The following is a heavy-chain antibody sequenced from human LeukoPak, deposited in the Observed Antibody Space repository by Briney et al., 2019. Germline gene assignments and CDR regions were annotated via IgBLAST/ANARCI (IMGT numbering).Heavy chain of an antibody. V-gene: IGHV3-48*04. CDR3: ATDSPETAAFDY. D-gene: IGHD1-1*01. CDR1: GFTFNDYA. J-gene: IGHJ4*02. Sequence: PGGSLRLSCAGSGFTFNDYAMNWVRQAPGKGLEWVSYIVGSSSNIYYADSVKGRFTISRDNAKNSLYLQMDSLRAEDTAVYYCATDSPETAAFDYWGQGTLVTVSS. CDR2: IVGSSSNI.